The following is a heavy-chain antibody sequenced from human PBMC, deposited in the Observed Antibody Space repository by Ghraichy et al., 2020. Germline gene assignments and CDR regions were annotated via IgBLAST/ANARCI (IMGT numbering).Heavy chain of an antibody. D-gene: IGHD3-10*01. CDR2: IYYSGRT. CDR3: ARGSGSPSFDY. V-gene: IGHV4-59*08. Sequence: SETLSPTCTVSGGSISSSYWSWIRQPPGKGLEWIGYIYYSGRTNYNPSLKSRVTISVDTSKNQFSLKLSSVTAADTAVYYCARGSGSPSFDYWGQGTLVTVSS. CDR1: GGSISSSY. J-gene: IGHJ4*02.